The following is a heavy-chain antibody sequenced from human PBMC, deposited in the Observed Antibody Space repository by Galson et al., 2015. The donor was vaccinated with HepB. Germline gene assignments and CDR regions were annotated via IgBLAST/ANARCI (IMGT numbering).Heavy chain of an antibody. V-gene: IGHV3-15*01. D-gene: IGHD5-18*01. Sequence: SLRLSCAASGFTFSNAWMSWVRQAPGKGLEWVGRIKSKTDGGTTDYAAPVKGRFTISRDDSKNTLYLQMNSLKTEDTAVYYCTPNPDYSYGGLWGQGTLVTVSS. CDR3: TPNPDYSYGGL. J-gene: IGHJ4*02. CDR1: GFTFSNAW. CDR2: IKSKTDGGTT.